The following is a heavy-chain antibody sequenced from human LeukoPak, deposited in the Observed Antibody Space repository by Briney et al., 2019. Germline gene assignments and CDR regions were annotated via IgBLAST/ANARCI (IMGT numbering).Heavy chain of an antibody. J-gene: IGHJ4*02. CDR2: ISSSSSTI. CDR1: GFTFSSYS. D-gene: IGHD6-19*01. V-gene: IGHV3-48*02. CDR3: AREGRAEYSSGWYLDYFEH. Sequence: GGSLRLSCAASGFTFSSYSMNWVRQAPGKGLEWVSYISSSSSTIYYADSVKGRFTISRDNAKNSLYLQMNSLRDEDTAVYYCAREGRAEYSSGWYLDYFEHWGQGTLVTVSS.